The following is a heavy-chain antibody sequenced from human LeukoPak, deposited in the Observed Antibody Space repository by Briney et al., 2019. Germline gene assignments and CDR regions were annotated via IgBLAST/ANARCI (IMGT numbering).Heavy chain of an antibody. V-gene: IGHV3-15*01. CDR3: TTDPMSSVTTYYYYYGMDV. Sequence: GGSLRLSCAASGFTFSNAWMSWVHQAPGKGLEWVGRIKSKTDGGTTDYAAPVKGRFTISRDDSKNTLYLQMNGLKTEDTAVYYCTTDPMSSVTTYYYYYGMDVWGQGTTVTVSS. CDR1: GFTFSNAW. J-gene: IGHJ6*02. CDR2: IKSKTDGGTT. D-gene: IGHD4-17*01.